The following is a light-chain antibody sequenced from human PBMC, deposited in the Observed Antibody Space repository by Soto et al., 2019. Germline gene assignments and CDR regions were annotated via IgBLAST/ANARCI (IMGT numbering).Light chain of an antibody. J-gene: IGKJ3*01. CDR2: DAF. CDR1: QDINSR. V-gene: IGKV1-13*02. CDR3: QRFSTFPHT. Sequence: AIQLTQSPSSLSASVGDRVTITCRASQDINSRLVWYQQKPGKAPKLLISDAFTLRSGVPSRFSGSGSGTDFTLTISSLQPEDFATYYCQRFSTFPHTFGPGTKVDIK.